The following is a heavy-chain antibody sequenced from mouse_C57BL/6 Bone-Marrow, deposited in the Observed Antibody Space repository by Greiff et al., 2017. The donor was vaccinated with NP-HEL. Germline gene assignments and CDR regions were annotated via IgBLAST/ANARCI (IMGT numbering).Heavy chain of an antibody. V-gene: IGHV5-15*04. CDR3: ARRSGWGWYFDV. CDR1: GFTFSDYG. CDR2: ISNLAYSI. Sequence: EVHLVESGGGLVQPGGSLKLSCAASGFTFSDYGMAWVRQAPRKGPEWVAFISNLAYSIYSADTVTGRFTISRENAKNTLYLEMSSLMAEDTAMYYCARRSGWGWYFDVWGTGTTVTVSS. J-gene: IGHJ1*03.